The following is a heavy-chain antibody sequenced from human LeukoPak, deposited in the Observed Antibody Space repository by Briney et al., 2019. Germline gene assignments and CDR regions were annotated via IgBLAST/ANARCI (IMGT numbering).Heavy chain of an antibody. J-gene: IGHJ3*02. Sequence: GGSLRLSCAASGFTFSSYAMSWVRQAPGKGLEWVSAISGSGGSTYYADSVKGRFTISRDNSKNTLYLQMNSLRAEDTALYYCAKVKWALAAAGLTNAFDIWXQGTMVTVSS. D-gene: IGHD6-13*01. CDR3: AKVKWALAAAGLTNAFDI. V-gene: IGHV3-23*01. CDR1: GFTFSSYA. CDR2: ISGSGGST.